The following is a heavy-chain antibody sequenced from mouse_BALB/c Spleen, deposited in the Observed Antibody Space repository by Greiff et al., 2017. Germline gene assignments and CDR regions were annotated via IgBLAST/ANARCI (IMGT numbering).Heavy chain of an antibody. J-gene: IGHJ4*01. CDR2: ISCYNGAT. D-gene: IGHD2-1*01. CDR1: GYSFTAYY. CDR3: AREGNYDHYDALDY. V-gene: IGHV1S34*01. Sequence: LVKPGASVKISCKASGYSFTAYYIHWVKQSHGQSLEWIGYISCYNGATSYNQKFKGKATFTIDTSSSTAYMQFNSLTSEDSAVYYGAREGNYDHYDALDYWGQGTSVTVSS.